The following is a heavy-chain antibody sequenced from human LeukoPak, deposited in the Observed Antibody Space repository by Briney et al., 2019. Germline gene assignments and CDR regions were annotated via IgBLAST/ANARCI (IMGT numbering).Heavy chain of an antibody. CDR3: ARVFHLIDH. J-gene: IGHJ4*02. CDR1: GFTFNTYW. CDR2: INNDGSDV. V-gene: IGHV3-74*01. Sequence: GGSLRLSCAASGFTFNTYWMHWVRQAPGKGLVWVSRINNDGSDVNYADSVKGRFTISRDNAKNILYLQMNRLRAEDTAVYYCARVFHLIDHWGQGTLVTVTS.